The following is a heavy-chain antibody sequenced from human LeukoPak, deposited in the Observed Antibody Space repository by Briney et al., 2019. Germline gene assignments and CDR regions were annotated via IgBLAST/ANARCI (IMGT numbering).Heavy chain of an antibody. CDR3: ARDGYSYGMVFDY. J-gene: IGHJ4*02. Sequence: GGSLRLSCSASGFTFSSYAMHWVRQAPGKGLEYVSAISSSGGSSYYADSVKGRFTISRDNSKNTLYLQMSSLRAEDTAVYYCARDGYSYGMVFDYWGQGTLVTVSS. V-gene: IGHV3-64*04. D-gene: IGHD5-18*01. CDR1: GFTFSSYA. CDR2: ISSSGGSS.